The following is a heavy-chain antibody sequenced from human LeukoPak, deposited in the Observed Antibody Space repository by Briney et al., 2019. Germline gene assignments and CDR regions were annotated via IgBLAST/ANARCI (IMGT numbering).Heavy chain of an antibody. CDR2: IRYDGSIK. J-gene: IGHJ4*02. Sequence: GGSLRLSCAASGFTFSDYNMRWIRQAPGKGLEWVAFIRYDGSIKYYADSVKGRFTISRDNSKNTLYLQMNSLKPEDTAVYYCAKQPNPYYNSSGHDYWGQGTLVTVSS. D-gene: IGHD3-22*01. CDR1: GFTFSDYN. V-gene: IGHV3-30*02. CDR3: AKQPNPYYNSSGHDY.